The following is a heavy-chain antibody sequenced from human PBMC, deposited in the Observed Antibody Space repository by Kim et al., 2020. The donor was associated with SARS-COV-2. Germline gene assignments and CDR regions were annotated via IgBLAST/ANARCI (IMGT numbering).Heavy chain of an antibody. Sequence: SETLSLTCAVYGGSFSGYYWSWIRQPPGKGLEWIGEINHSGSTNYNPSLKSRVTISVDTSKNQFSLKLSSVTAADTAVYYCARVGVVVVPAARAFDYWGQGTLVTVSS. CDR3: ARVGVVVVPAARAFDY. V-gene: IGHV4-34*01. J-gene: IGHJ4*02. D-gene: IGHD2-2*01. CDR2: INHSGST. CDR1: GGSFSGYY.